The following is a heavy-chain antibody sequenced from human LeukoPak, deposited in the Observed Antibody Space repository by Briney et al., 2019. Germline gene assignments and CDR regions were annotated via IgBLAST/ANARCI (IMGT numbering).Heavy chain of an antibody. Sequence: SETLSLTCAVYGGSFSGYYWSWIRQPPGKGLEWIGEINHSGSTNYNPSLKSRVTISVDTSKNQSSLKLSSVTAADTAVYYCARVPLLRYFDWLFQGYYYYGMDVWGQGTTVIVSS. CDR1: GGSFSGYY. J-gene: IGHJ6*02. CDR2: INHSGST. CDR3: ARVPLLRYFDWLFQGYYYYGMDV. V-gene: IGHV4-34*01. D-gene: IGHD3-9*01.